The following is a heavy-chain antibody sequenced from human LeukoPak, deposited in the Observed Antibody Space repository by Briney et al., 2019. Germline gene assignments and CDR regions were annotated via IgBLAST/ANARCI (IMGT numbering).Heavy chain of an antibody. CDR3: AKIPSATENFDY. CDR2: INSDGSTT. D-gene: IGHD5-12*01. Sequence: GGSQRLSCAASGFTFSNYWMHWVRRAPGKGLIWVSRINSDGSTTTYADSVKGRFTISRDNAKNTLHLQMDSLRAEDTAIYYCAKIPSATENFDYWGQGTLVMVSS. J-gene: IGHJ4*02. V-gene: IGHV3-74*01. CDR1: GFTFSNYW.